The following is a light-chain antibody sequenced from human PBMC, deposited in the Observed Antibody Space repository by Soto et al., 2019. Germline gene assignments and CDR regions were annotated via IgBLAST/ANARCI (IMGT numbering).Light chain of an antibody. CDR1: QSVGSSY. J-gene: IGKJ1*01. V-gene: IGKV3-20*01. CDR3: QNYDTSPT. Sequence: EIVLTQSPGTLSLSAGEGATLSCRASQSVGSSYLAWYQQKPGQAPTVLIYGASSRATGIPDRFSGSGSGTDFTLTISRLEPEDFAVYYCQNYDTSPTFGQGTKVDIK. CDR2: GAS.